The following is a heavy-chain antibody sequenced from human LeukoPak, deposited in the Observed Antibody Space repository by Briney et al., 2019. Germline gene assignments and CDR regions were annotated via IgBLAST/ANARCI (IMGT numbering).Heavy chain of an antibody. J-gene: IGHJ4*02. CDR1: GGSISSSSYY. CDR3: ARHGYGEDY. D-gene: IGHD4-17*01. CDR2: IYYSGST. Sequence: SETLSLTCTVSGGSISSSSYYWGWIRQPPGKGPEWIGSIYYSGSTYYNPSLKSRVTISVDTSKNQFSLKLSSVTAADTAVYYCARHGYGEDYWGQGTLVTVSS. V-gene: IGHV4-39*01.